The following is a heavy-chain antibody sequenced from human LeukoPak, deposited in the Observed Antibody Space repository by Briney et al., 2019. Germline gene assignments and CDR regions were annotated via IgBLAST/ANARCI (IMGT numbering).Heavy chain of an antibody. Sequence: GAPVKVSCKVSGYTLTELSMHWVRQAPGKGLEWMGGFDPEDGETIYAQKFQGRVTMTEDTSTDTAYMELSSLRSEDTAVYYCATLAIVVVPAAIRGNGMDVWGQGTTVTVSS. J-gene: IGHJ6*02. D-gene: IGHD2-2*02. V-gene: IGHV1-24*01. CDR3: ATLAIVVVPAAIRGNGMDV. CDR1: GYTLTELS. CDR2: FDPEDGET.